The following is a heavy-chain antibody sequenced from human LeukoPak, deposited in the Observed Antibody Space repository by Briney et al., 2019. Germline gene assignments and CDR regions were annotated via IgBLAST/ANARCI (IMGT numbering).Heavy chain of an antibody. J-gene: IGHJ5*02. Sequence: PGGSLRLSCSASGFTFSAYAMHWVRQAPGKGLEYVSAISTNGGSAYYADSVKGRFTISRDNSKNTLYLQMSILRADDTAVYYCVKGFSGSYYHSANWFDPWGQGTLVTVSS. V-gene: IGHV3-64D*06. CDR2: ISTNGGSA. CDR1: GFTFSAYA. CDR3: VKGFSGSYYHSANWFDP. D-gene: IGHD1-26*01.